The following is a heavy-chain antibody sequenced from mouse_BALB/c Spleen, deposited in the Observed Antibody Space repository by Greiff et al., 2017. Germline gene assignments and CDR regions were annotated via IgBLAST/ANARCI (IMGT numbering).Heavy chain of an antibody. D-gene: IGHD1-1*01. CDR3: AREDYYGSSSAWFAY. CDR2: INPYNGAT. J-gene: IGHJ3*01. V-gene: IGHV1-26*01. Sequence: EVQLQQSGPELVKPGASVKISCKASGYSFTGYYMHWVKQSHVKSLEWIGRINPYNGATSYNQNFKDKASLTVDKSSSTAYMELHSLTSEDSAVYYCAREDYYGSSSAWFAYWGQGTLVTVSA. CDR1: GYSFTGYY.